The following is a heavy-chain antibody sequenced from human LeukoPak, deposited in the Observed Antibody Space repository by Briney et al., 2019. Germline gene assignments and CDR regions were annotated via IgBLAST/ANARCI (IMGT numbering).Heavy chain of an antibody. Sequence: PSETLSLTCTVSGGSISPYYWSWIRQPPGKGLDYIGYIYYTGSTYYNPSLKSRVTMSVDTSKNQFSLNLSSVTAADTAVYYCARYQTPIAAAGSRYAFDIWGQGTMVTVSS. CDR1: GGSISPYY. J-gene: IGHJ3*02. CDR3: ARYQTPIAAAGSRYAFDI. CDR2: IYYTGST. D-gene: IGHD6-13*01. V-gene: IGHV4-59*01.